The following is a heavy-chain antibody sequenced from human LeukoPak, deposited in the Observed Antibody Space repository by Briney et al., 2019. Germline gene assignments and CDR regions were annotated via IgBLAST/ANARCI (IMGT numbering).Heavy chain of an antibody. J-gene: IGHJ4*02. V-gene: IGHV3-48*03. CDR3: ARDGLRFLEWRVAFDY. CDR1: GFTFSSYE. CDR2: ISSSGSTI. Sequence: PGGSLRLSFAASGFTFSSYEMNWVRQAPGKGLEWVSYISSSGSTIYYADSVKGRFTISRDNAKNSLYLQMNSLRAEDTAVYYCARDGLRFLEWRVAFDYWGQGTLVTVSS. D-gene: IGHD3-3*01.